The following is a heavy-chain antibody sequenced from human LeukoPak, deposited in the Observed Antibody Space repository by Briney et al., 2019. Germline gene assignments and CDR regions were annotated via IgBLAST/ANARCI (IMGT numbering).Heavy chain of an antibody. Sequence: GASVKVSCKASGYTFTSYYMHWVRQAPGQGLEWMGIINPSGGSTSYAQKFQGRVTMTRDTSTSTVYMELSSLRSEDTAVYYCATGISIVGATIQEDYWGQGTLVTVSS. J-gene: IGHJ4*02. CDR3: ATGISIVGATIQEDY. V-gene: IGHV1-46*01. CDR1: GYTFTSYY. CDR2: INPSGGST. D-gene: IGHD1-26*01.